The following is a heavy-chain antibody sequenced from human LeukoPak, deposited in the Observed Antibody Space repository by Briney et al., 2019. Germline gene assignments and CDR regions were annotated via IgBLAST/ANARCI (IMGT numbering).Heavy chain of an antibody. V-gene: IGHV3-23*01. CDR1: GFTFSIYA. D-gene: IGHD3-22*01. J-gene: IGHJ4*02. CDR2: ISGSSGST. CDR3: AKDWGYYYDSSGDGYFDY. Sequence: PGGSLRLSCAASGFTFSIYAMTWVRQTPGKGLEWASGISGSSGSTFYADFVEGRFTISRDNSKNTLYLQMNSLRAEDTAVYYCAKDWGYYYDSSGDGYFDYWGQGTLVTVSS.